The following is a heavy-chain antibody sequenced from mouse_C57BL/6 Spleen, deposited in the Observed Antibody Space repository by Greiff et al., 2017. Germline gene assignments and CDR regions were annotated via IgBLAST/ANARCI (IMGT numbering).Heavy chain of an antibody. J-gene: IGHJ2*01. V-gene: IGHV1-76*01. Sequence: QVQLQQSGAELVRPGASVKLSCKASGYTFTDYYINWVKQTPGQGLEWIARIYPGSGNTYYNEKFKGKATLTAEKSSSTAYMQLSSLTSEDSAVYFCARGYYSNYEVFDYWGQGTTLTVSS. CDR2: IYPGSGNT. CDR1: GYTFTDYY. CDR3: ARGYYSNYEVFDY. D-gene: IGHD2-5*01.